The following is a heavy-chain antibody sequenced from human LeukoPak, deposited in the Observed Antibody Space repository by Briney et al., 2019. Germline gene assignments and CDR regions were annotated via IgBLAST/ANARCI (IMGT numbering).Heavy chain of an antibody. CDR2: ISSSGSTI. J-gene: IGHJ4*02. CDR3: ARDPSRTGTGDY. D-gene: IGHD1-1*01. V-gene: IGHV3-48*03. CDR1: GFTFSSYE. Sequence: GGSLRLSCAASGFTFSSYEMNWVRQAPGKGLEWVSYISSSGSTIYYADSVKGRFTISRGNAKNSLYLQMNSLRAEDTAVYYCARDPSRTGTGDYWGQGTLVTVSS.